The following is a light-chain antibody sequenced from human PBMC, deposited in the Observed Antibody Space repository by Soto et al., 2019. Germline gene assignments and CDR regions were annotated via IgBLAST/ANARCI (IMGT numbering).Light chain of an antibody. J-gene: IGKJ2*01. CDR1: QSVSSSY. CDR3: QQYGSSYT. V-gene: IGKV3-20*01. CDR2: GAS. Sequence: EIVLTQSPGTLSLSAGERATLSCRASQSVSSSYLAWYQQKPGQAPRLLIYGASSRDTGIPDRFSGSGSGTDFTLTISRLEPEDFAVYYCQQYGSSYTFGQRTKLEI.